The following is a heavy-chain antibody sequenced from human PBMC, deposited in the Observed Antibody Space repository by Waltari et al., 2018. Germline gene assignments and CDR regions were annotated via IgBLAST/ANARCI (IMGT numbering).Heavy chain of an antibody. D-gene: IGHD1-26*01. J-gene: IGHJ1*01. Sequence: VQLQESGPGLVKPSQTLSLTCTVSGGSISSGDYYWSWIRQPPGKGLEWVSVIYSGGSSTYYADSVKGRFTISRDNSKNTLYLQMNSLRAEDTAVYYCAKWGDPIVGAIEKYFQHWGQGTLVTVSS. V-gene: IGHV3-23*03. CDR1: GGSISSGDYY. CDR3: AKWGDPIVGAIEKYFQH. CDR2: IYSGGSST.